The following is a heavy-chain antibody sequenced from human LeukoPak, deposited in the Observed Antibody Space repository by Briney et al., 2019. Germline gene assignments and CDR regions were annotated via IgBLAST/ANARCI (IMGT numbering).Heavy chain of an antibody. Sequence: SETLSLTFTVSGGSISSFHWSWIRQPPGKGLEWIGYISYSGSTIYNPSLKSRVTISIDTSKNQFSLKLSSVTAADTAVYYCARRPGAFTFDYWGQGTLVTVSS. D-gene: IGHD2-2*01. J-gene: IGHJ4*02. V-gene: IGHV4-59*12. CDR1: GGSISSFH. CDR2: ISYSGST. CDR3: ARRPGAFTFDY.